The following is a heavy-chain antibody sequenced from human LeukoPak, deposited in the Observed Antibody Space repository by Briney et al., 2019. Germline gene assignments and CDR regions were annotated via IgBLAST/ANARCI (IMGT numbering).Heavy chain of an antibody. CDR1: GYSISSGYY. J-gene: IGHJ4*02. CDR3: ARLYDSSGVDY. D-gene: IGHD3-22*01. V-gene: IGHV4-38-2*02. Sequence: SETLSLTCTVSGYSISSGYYWGWIRPPPGKGLEWIGSIYHSGSTYYNPSLKSRVTISVDTSRNQFSLKLSSVTAADTAVYYCARLYDSSGVDYWGQGTLVTVSS. CDR2: IYHSGST.